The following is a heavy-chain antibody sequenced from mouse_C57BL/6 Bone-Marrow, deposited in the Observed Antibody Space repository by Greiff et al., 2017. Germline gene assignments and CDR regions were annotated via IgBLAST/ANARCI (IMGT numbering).Heavy chain of an antibody. CDR3: TGGTTVTDY. Sequence: DVKLLESGGGLVQPGGSMKLSCVASGFTFSNYWMNWVRQSPEKGLEWVAQIRLKSDNYATHYAESVKGRFTISRDDSKSSVYLQMNNLRAEDTGIYYCTGGTTVTDYWGQGTTLTVSS. J-gene: IGHJ2*01. D-gene: IGHD1-1*01. CDR1: GFTFSNYW. V-gene: IGHV6-3*01. CDR2: IRLKSDNYAT.